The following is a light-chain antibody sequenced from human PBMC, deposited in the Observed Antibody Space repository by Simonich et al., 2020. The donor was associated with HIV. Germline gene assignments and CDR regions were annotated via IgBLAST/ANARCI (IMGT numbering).Light chain of an antibody. Sequence: DIQMTQSPSSLSASVGDRVTITCPASQSISSYLNWYQQKPGKAPKLRIYAASSLQSGVPSRFSGSGSGTDFTLTISSLQPEDFATYYCQQSYNTPRTFGQGSKVEIK. J-gene: IGKJ1*01. V-gene: IGKV1-39*01. CDR3: QQSYNTPRT. CDR1: QSISSY. CDR2: AAS.